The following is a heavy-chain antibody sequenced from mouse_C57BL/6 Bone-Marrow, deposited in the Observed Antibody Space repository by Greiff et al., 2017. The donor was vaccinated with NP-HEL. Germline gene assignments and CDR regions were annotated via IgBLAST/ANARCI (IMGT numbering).Heavy chain of an antibody. CDR2: IDPSDSYT. CDR3: ARYVSSWFAY. CDR1: GYTFTSYW. D-gene: IGHD2-12*01. J-gene: IGHJ3*01. V-gene: IGHV1-69*01. Sequence: QVQLQQSGAELVMPGASVKLSCKASGYTFTSYWMHWVKQRPGQGLEWIGEIDPSDSYTNYNQKFKGKSALTVDKSSSTAYMQLSSLTSEDSAVYYCARYVSSWFAYWGQGTLVTVSA.